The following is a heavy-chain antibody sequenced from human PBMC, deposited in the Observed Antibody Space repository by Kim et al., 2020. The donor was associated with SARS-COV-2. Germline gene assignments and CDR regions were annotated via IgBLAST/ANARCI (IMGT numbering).Heavy chain of an antibody. D-gene: IGHD2-2*01. V-gene: IGHV3-48*02. CDR3: AREEGYCSSTSCPRLGWYFDL. J-gene: IGHJ2*01. Sequence: GGSLRLSCAASGFTFSSYSMNWVRQAPGKGLEWVSYISSSSSTIYYADSVKGRFTISRDNAKNSLYLQMNSLRDEDTAVYYCAREEGYCSSTSCPRLGWYFDLWGRGTLVTVSS. CDR1: GFTFSSYS. CDR2: ISSSSSTI.